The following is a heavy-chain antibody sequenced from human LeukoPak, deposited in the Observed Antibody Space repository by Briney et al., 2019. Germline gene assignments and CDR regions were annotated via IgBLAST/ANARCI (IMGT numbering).Heavy chain of an antibody. J-gene: IGHJ4*02. V-gene: IGHV4-59*08. D-gene: IGHD2-15*01. Sequence: SETLSLTCTVSGGSISSYYWSWIRQPPGKGLEWIGYIYYSGSTNYNPSLKSRVTISVDTSKNQFSLKLSSVTAADTAVYYCARRRGGSWRGFDYWGQGTLVTVSS. CDR2: IYYSGST. CDR1: GGSISSYY. CDR3: ARRRGGSWRGFDY.